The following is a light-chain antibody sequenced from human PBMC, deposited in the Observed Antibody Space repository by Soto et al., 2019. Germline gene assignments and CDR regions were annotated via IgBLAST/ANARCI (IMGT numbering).Light chain of an antibody. CDR2: GAS. CDR3: QQYGSSPLT. V-gene: IGKV1-6*01. CDR1: QGIRND. J-gene: IGKJ4*02. Sequence: AIQMTQSPSSLSASVGDRVTITCPRKQGIRNDLGWYQQKPGRAPRLLIYGASSMQTGIPARFSGSGSGTDFTLTISRLEPEDFATYYCQQYGSSPLTFGGGTKVDIK.